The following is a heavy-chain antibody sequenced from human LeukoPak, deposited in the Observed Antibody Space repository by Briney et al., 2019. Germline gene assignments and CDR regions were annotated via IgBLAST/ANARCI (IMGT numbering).Heavy chain of an antibody. V-gene: IGHV4-39*07. CDR3: ARLADRWFDP. CDR2: IYYSGST. J-gene: IGHJ5*02. Sequence: SETLSLTCTVSGGSISSSSYYWGWIRQPPGKGLEWIGSIYYSGSTYYNPSLKSRVTISVDTSKNQFSLKLSSVTAADTAMYYCARLADRWFDPWGQGTLVTVSS. CDR1: GGSISSSSYY.